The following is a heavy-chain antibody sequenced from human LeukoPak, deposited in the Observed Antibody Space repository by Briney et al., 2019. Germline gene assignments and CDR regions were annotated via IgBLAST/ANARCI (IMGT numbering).Heavy chain of an antibody. V-gene: IGHV4-39*01. Sequence: PSDTLSLTCTVSGDSISSSNCYWGWIRQPPGKGLEWIGSIYLSGGPYYNASLKSRVTRTVDASKNQVSLKLSSVTAADTAVYYCARQTGSGLFSLPGGQGTLVTVSS. CDR1: GDSISSSNCY. D-gene: IGHD3-10*01. J-gene: IGHJ4*02. CDR3: ARQTGSGLFSLP. CDR2: IYLSGGP.